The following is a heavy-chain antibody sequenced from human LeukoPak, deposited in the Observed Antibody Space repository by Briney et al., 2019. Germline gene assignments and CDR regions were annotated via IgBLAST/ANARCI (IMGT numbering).Heavy chain of an antibody. CDR1: GGSISSYY. Sequence: PSETLSLTCTVSGGSISSYYWSWIRQPPGKGLEWIGYIYYSGSTNYNPSLKSRVTISVDTSKNQFSLKLSSVTAADTAVYYCARGGGIRGSYYFDYWGQGTLVTVSS. V-gene: IGHV4-59*08. D-gene: IGHD1-26*01. J-gene: IGHJ4*02. CDR3: ARGGGIRGSYYFDY. CDR2: IYYSGST.